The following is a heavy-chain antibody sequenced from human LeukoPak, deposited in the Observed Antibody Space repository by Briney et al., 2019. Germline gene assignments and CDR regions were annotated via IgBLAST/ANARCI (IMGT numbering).Heavy chain of an antibody. J-gene: IGHJ6*02. V-gene: IGHV3-30-3*01. CDR2: ISYDGSNK. Sequence: GGSLRLSCAASGFTFSSNALHWVRQAPGKGLEWVAVISYDGSNKYYADSVKGRFTISRDNSKNMLYLQMNSLAAEDSAIYYCARDACGGDCYSTNYFNDMDVWGRGTTVTVSS. CDR3: ARDACGGDCYSTNYFNDMDV. CDR1: GFTFSSNA. D-gene: IGHD2-21*02.